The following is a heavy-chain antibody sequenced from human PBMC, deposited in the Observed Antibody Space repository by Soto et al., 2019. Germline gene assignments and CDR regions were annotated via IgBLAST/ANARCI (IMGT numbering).Heavy chain of an antibody. CDR2: IYYSGGT. D-gene: IGHD3-9*01. Sequence: TSETLCLTCTVSGGSIRSTGFHWSWIRQHPGKGLEWIGYIYYSGGTNYNPSLLSRVTISADTSKNQFSLHLTSVTAADTAVYYCASGLSGYYVPEYFQCWGQGTSVTVSS. V-gene: IGHV4-31*03. CDR3: ASGLSGYYVPEYFQC. J-gene: IGHJ1*01. CDR1: GGSIRSTGFH.